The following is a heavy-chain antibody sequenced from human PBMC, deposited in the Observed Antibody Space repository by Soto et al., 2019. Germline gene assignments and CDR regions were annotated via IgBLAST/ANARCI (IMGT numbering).Heavy chain of an antibody. CDR1: GCIFANWW. CDR2: IYPVDSDA. Sequence: PGDALNISCKCAGCIFANWWIFLVREMPGKCLEWMGIIYPVDSDARYSPSFQGQVTISTGKCISTAYLQWSSLKASDTYMYFCANVGYRSSPSFFAFWGQRTLVTVSS. D-gene: IGHD6-13*01. J-gene: IGHJ4*02. CDR3: ANVGYRSSPSFFAF. V-gene: IGHV5-51*01.